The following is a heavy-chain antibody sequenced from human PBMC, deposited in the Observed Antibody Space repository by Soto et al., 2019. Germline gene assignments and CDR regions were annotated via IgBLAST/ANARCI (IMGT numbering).Heavy chain of an antibody. CDR2: ISGSGAST. V-gene: IGHV3-23*01. D-gene: IGHD3-16*01. Sequence: PGGSLILSWASSGFTFSSYILNWVRQAPGKGLEWVSAISGSGASTYDADSVKGRFTISRDNSNNTLYLQMNSLRAEDTAVYYCAKTPGVITVITSFDHWGQGTQVTVSS. CDR1: GFTFSSYI. CDR3: AKTPGVITVITSFDH. J-gene: IGHJ4*02.